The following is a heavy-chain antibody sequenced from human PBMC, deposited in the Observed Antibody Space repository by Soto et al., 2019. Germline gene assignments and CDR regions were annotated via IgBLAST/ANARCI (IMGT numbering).Heavy chain of an antibody. J-gene: IGHJ6*02. CDR3: ARDSKVLRFLEWPREYYYYYGMDV. CDR1: GFTFSSYG. D-gene: IGHD3-3*01. CDR2: IWYDGSNK. V-gene: IGHV3-33*01. Sequence: GGSLRLSCAASGFTFSSYGMHWVRQAPGKGLEWVAVIWYDGSNKYYADSVKGRFTISRDNSKNTLYLQMNSLRAEDTAVYYCARDSKVLRFLEWPREYYYYYGMDVWGQGTTVTVSS.